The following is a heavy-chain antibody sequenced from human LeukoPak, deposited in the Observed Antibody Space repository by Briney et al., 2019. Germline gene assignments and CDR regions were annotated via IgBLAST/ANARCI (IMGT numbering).Heavy chain of an antibody. D-gene: IGHD3-22*01. Sequence: ASVKVSCKVSGYTLTELSMHWVRQAPGKGLEWMGGFDPEDGETIYAQKFQGRVTMTEDTSTDTAYMELSSLRSEDTAVYYCVADYDSSGYYDYWGQGTLVTVSS. J-gene: IGHJ4*02. CDR1: GYTLTELS. V-gene: IGHV1-24*01. CDR2: FDPEDGET. CDR3: VADYDSSGYYDY.